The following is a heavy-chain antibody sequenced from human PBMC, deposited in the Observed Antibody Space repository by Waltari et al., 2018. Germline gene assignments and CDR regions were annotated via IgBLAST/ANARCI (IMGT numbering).Heavy chain of an antibody. Sequence: QVQLQQWGAGLMKPSETLSRTCAVSGGSFSGYYWTWIRQPPGKGLGWIGEINDSGSTNYTSALKTRVSISRDTAKNQFSLKLTSVTAADTAVYYCARHGRIRAVALIDYWGQGTLVTVSS. CDR1: GGSFSGYY. D-gene: IGHD2-15*01. CDR3: ARHGRIRAVALIDY. J-gene: IGHJ4*02. CDR2: INDSGST. V-gene: IGHV4-34*01.